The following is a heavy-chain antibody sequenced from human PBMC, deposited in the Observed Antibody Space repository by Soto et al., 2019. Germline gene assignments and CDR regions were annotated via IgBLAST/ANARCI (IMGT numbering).Heavy chain of an antibody. D-gene: IGHD6-13*01. CDR3: ARGRIAAAGTNS. Sequence: GGSLRLSCAASGFTFSSYAMHWVRQAPGKGLEWVAVISYDGSNKYYADSVKGRFTISRDHSKNTLYLQMNSLRAEDTAVYYCARGRIAAAGTNSWGQGTLVTVSS. CDR2: ISYDGSNK. V-gene: IGHV3-30-3*01. J-gene: IGHJ4*02. CDR1: GFTFSSYA.